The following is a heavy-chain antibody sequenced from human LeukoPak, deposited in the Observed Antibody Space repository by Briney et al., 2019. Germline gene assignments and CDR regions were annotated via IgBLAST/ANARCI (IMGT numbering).Heavy chain of an antibody. CDR1: GGTFSSYA. Sequence: ASVKVSCKASGGTFSSYAISWVRQAPGQGLEWMGRIIPILGIANYAQKFQGRVTITADKPTSTAYMELSSLRSEDTAVYYCARGGVGIVATDFDYWGQGTLVTVSS. CDR3: ARGGVGIVATDFDY. J-gene: IGHJ4*02. CDR2: IIPILGIA. D-gene: IGHD5-12*01. V-gene: IGHV1-69*04.